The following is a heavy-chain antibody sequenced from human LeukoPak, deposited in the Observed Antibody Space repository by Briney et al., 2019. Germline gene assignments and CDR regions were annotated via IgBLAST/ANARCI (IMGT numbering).Heavy chain of an antibody. J-gene: IGHJ6*03. CDR3: ARVTPPGDIVVVTTTSRYYYYMDV. Sequence: VASVKVSCKASGYTFTSYAISWVRQAPGQGLEWMGGIIPIFGTANYAQKFQGRVTITADESTSTAYMELSSLRSEDTAVYYCARVTPPGDIVVVTTTSRYYYYMDVWGKGTTVTVSS. CDR1: GYTFTSYA. CDR2: IIPIFGTA. V-gene: IGHV1-69*13. D-gene: IGHD2-21*02.